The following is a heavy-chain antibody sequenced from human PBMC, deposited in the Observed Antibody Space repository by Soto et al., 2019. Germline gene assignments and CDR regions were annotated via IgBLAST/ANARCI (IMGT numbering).Heavy chain of an antibody. CDR3: ARRRFSITDAFDI. CDR2: IYPGDSYT. Sequence: PGESMTICCKVSGYSFTGYCLVWVLQMPGKGLECMGIIYPGDSYTRYSPSFQGQVTISADKSISTAYLQWSSLKASDTAMYYCARRRFSITDAFDIWGQGTMVTVS. D-gene: IGHD5-12*01. J-gene: IGHJ3*02. V-gene: IGHV5-51*01. CDR1: GYSFTGYC.